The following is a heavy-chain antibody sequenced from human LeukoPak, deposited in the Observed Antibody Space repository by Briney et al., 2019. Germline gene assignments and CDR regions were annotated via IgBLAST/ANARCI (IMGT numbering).Heavy chain of an antibody. CDR1: GFIFTSYW. CDR2: IKEDGSEK. Sequence: PGGSLRLSCAASGFIFTSYWMSWVRQAPGKGLEWVANIKEDGSEKYYVDSVKGRFTISRDNAKNSVSLQMNSLRAEDTAVYYCARIYLKMASASWGQGTLVTVSS. D-gene: IGHD2-8*01. J-gene: IGHJ5*02. V-gene: IGHV3-7*01. CDR3: ARIYLKMASAS.